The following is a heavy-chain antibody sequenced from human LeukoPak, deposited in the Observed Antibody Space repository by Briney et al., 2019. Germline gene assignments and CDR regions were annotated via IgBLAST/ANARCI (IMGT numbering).Heavy chain of an antibody. V-gene: IGHV3-21*01. CDR1: GFPFSSYS. Sequence: PGGSLRLSCAASGFPFSSYSMNWVRQAPGKGLERVSSISSSSNYISYADSVKGRFTISRDNAKNSLYLQMNSLRAEDTTVYYCARSTVTDPDRVGFDIWGQGTMVTVSS. D-gene: IGHD4-17*01. CDR2: ISSSSNYI. CDR3: ARSTVTDPDRVGFDI. J-gene: IGHJ3*02.